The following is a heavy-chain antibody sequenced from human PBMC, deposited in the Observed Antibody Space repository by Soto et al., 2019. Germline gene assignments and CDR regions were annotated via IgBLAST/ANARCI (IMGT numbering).Heavy chain of an antibody. Sequence: PGESLKISCKGSGYSFTSYWIGWVRQMPGKGLEWMGIIYPGDSDTRYSPSFQGQVTISADKSISTAYLQWSSLKASDTAMYYCARHLGEMATIPLSTGMDAWGQGATVTVSS. D-gene: IGHD5-12*01. CDR1: GYSFTSYW. V-gene: IGHV5-51*01. CDR2: IYPGDSDT. J-gene: IGHJ6*02. CDR3: ARHLGEMATIPLSTGMDA.